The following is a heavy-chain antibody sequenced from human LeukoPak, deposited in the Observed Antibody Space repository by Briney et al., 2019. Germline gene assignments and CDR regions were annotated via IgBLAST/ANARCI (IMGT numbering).Heavy chain of an antibody. V-gene: IGHV3-30-3*01. CDR2: ITYDGSD. CDR1: GFTFSSYA. D-gene: IGHD6-19*01. J-gene: IGHJ4*02. CDR3: ARANSSAWHNFDF. Sequence: GGSLRLSCAASGFTFSSYAMHWVRQAPGKGLEWVAVITYDGSDYYADSVKGRFTISRDNSRDTLYLEMNSLRAEDRAVYYCARANSSAWHNFDFWGQGTLVTVSS.